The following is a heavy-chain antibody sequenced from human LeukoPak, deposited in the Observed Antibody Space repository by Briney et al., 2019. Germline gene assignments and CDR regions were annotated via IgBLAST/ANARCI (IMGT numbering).Heavy chain of an antibody. V-gene: IGHV1-2*02. Sequence: GASVKVSCKASGYTFTGYYMHWVRQAPGQGLEWMGWINPNSGGTNYAQKFQGRVTMTRDTSISTAYMELSRLRSDDTAVYYCARDPSLATPLGIDYWGQGTLVTVSS. CDR2: INPNSGGT. J-gene: IGHJ4*02. CDR3: ARDPSLATPLGIDY. D-gene: IGHD1-26*01. CDR1: GYTFTGYY.